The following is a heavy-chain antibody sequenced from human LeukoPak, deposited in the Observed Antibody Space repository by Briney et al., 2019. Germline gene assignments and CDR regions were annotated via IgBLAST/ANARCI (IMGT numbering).Heavy chain of an antibody. J-gene: IGHJ4*02. Sequence: SETLSLTCAVSGYSISSGYYWGWIRQPPGKGLEWIGSIYHSGSTYYNPSLKSRVTISVDTSKNQFSLKLSSVTAADTAVYYCAREGSSGWYSSFDYWGQGTLVTVSS. CDR3: AREGSSGWYSSFDY. V-gene: IGHV4-38-2*02. D-gene: IGHD6-19*01. CDR1: GYSISSGYY. CDR2: IYHSGST.